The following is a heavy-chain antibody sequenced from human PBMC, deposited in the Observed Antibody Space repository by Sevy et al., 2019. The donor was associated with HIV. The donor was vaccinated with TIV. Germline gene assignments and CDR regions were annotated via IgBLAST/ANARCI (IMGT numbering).Heavy chain of an antibody. V-gene: IGHV3-48*02. CDR2: ISSSSSTI. CDR1: GFTFSSYS. J-gene: IGHJ4*02. CDR3: ARAFKRIAAAGFDY. Sequence: GGSLRLSCAASGFTFSSYSMNWVRQAPGKGLEWVSFISSSSSTIYYAGSVKGRFTISRDNAKNSLYLQMNSLRDEDTAVYYCARAFKRIAAAGFDYWGQGTLVTVSS. D-gene: IGHD6-13*01.